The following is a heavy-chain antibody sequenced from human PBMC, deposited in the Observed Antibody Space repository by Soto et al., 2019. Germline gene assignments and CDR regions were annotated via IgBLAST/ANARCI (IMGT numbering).Heavy chain of an antibody. CDR2: IIPVFGPP. D-gene: IGHD6-25*01. V-gene: IGHV1-69*01. CDR3: ARGGHNSGRFKILYS. Sequence: QVQLVQSGAEVKKPGSSVSVSCKSSRGTFTTDAISWVRQAPGQGLEWMGVIIPVFGPPIYAQKFQGRVSITAEQTKSTANLGLSNLRSEEPACYYRARGGHNSGRFKILYSWGQGTLVTVSS. J-gene: IGHJ4*02. CDR1: RGTFTTDA.